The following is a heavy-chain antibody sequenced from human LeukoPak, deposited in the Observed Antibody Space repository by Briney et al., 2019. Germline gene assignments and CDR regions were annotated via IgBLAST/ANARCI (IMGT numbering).Heavy chain of an antibody. V-gene: IGHV1-18*01. J-gene: IGHJ6*02. Sequence: ASVKVSCKASGYTFTSYGISWVRQAPGQGLEWMGWISAYNGNTNYAQKLQGRVTMTTGTSTSTAYMELRSLRSDDTAVYYCARWTVVPAAGYYYYYGMDVWGQGTTVTVSS. CDR2: ISAYNGNT. CDR1: GYTFTSYG. D-gene: IGHD2-2*01. CDR3: ARWTVVPAAGYYYYYGMDV.